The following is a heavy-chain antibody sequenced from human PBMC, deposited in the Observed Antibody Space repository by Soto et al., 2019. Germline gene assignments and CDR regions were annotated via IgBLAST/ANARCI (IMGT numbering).Heavy chain of an antibody. CDR2: IYSGGST. Sequence: EVQLVESGGGLVQPGGSLRLSCAASDFTVSSNYMSWVRQAPGKGLEWVSIIYSGGSTYYADSVKGRFTIARHNSKNTLYLQMNSLRAEDTAVYYCAGSSPLFYWGQGTLVTVSS. J-gene: IGHJ4*02. CDR3: AGSSPLFY. V-gene: IGHV3-53*04. CDR1: DFTVSSNY. D-gene: IGHD6-13*01.